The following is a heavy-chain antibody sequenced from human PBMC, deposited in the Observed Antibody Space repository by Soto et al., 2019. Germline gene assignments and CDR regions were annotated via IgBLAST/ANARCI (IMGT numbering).Heavy chain of an antibody. CDR3: AKVSRDYVWGSYRDVLDY. Sequence: GGSLRLSCAASGFTFSSYAMSWVRQAPGKGLEWVSAISGSGGSTYYADSVKGRFTISRDNSKNTLYLQMNSLRAEDTAVYYCAKVSRDYVWGSYRDVLDYWGQGTLVTVSS. V-gene: IGHV3-23*01. CDR2: ISGSGGST. J-gene: IGHJ4*02. CDR1: GFTFSSYA. D-gene: IGHD3-16*02.